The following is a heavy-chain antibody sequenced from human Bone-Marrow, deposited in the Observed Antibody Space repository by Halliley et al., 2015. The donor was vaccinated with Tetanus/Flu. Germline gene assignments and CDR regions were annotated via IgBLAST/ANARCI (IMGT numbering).Heavy chain of an antibody. D-gene: IGHD1-26*01. J-gene: IGHJ3*02. Sequence: TLSLTCSVSDGSVTTTDSYWGWIRQPPGKGLEWIGSIFYSGITHYNPSLKSRVTVSVDTSRHQFSLNLRSVTAADTAVYYCARHWDRGTPELAFDIWGRGTMVTVSS. CDR2: IFYSGIT. V-gene: IGHV4-39*01. CDR1: DGSVTTTDSY. CDR3: ARHWDRGTPELAFDI.